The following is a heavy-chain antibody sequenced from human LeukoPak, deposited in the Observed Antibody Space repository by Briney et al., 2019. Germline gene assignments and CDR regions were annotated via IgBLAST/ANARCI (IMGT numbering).Heavy chain of an antibody. CDR2: IIPIFGTA. CDR3: ARSNYDILTGYFSYLDY. V-gene: IGHV1-69*13. Sequence: ASAKVSCKASGGTFISYAISWVRQAPGQGLELMGGIIPIFGTANYAQKFQGRVTITADESTSTAYMELSSLRSEDTAVYYCARSNYDILTGYFSYLDYWGQGTLVTVSS. CDR1: GGTFISYA. D-gene: IGHD3-9*01. J-gene: IGHJ4*02.